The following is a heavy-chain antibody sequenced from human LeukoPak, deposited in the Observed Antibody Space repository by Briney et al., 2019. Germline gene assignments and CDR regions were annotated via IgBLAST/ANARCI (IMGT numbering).Heavy chain of an antibody. CDR2: IKEDGTET. J-gene: IGHJ4*02. Sequence: GGSLRLSCAASGFMFSSNWMSWVRLAPGKGLEWVANIKEDGTETYYVDSVKGRFTISRDNAKNSLYLQMNSLRVEDTVVYYCAKEGRSLQTYWGQGTLVTVSS. D-gene: IGHD5-24*01. V-gene: IGHV3-7*03. CDR1: GFMFSSNW. CDR3: AKEGRSLQTY.